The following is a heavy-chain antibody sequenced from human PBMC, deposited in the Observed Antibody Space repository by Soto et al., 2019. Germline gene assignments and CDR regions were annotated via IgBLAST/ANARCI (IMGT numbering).Heavy chain of an antibody. V-gene: IGHV3-48*02. J-gene: IGHJ6*02. Sequence: GGSLRLSCAASGFTFSSYSMNWVRQAPGKGLEWVSYISSSSSTIYYADSVKGRFTISRDNAKNSLYLQMNSLRDEDTAVYYCARGEFYDFWSGLPLSYGMDVRGQGTTVTVSS. CDR2: ISSSSSTI. D-gene: IGHD3-3*01. CDR1: GFTFSSYS. CDR3: ARGEFYDFWSGLPLSYGMDV.